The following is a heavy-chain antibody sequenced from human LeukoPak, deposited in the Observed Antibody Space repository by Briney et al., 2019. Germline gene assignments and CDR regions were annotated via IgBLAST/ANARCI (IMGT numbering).Heavy chain of an antibody. CDR1: GFSISSSA. J-gene: IGHJ4*02. Sequence: KPGGSLRLSCAASGFSISSSAMNWVRQAPGKGLEWVSSINNVASHIYYAGSVRGRFTISRDNAKNSVYLQMNSLRAEDTAVYYCTRDATYYLRYGYFDYWGQGTLVIVSP. CDR2: INNVASHI. D-gene: IGHD2/OR15-2a*01. V-gene: IGHV3-21*01. CDR3: TRDATYYLRYGYFDY.